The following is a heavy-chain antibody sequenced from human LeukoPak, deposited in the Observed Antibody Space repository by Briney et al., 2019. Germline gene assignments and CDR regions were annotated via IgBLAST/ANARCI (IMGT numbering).Heavy chain of an antibody. CDR2: ISYDGSNK. Sequence: PGRSLRLSCAASGFTFSSYAMHWVRQAPGKGLEWVAVISYDGSNKYYADSVKGRFTISRDNSKNTLYLQMNSLRAEDTAVYYCARSLGATRSRFDPWGQGTLVTVSS. J-gene: IGHJ5*02. CDR1: GFTFSSYA. CDR3: ARSLGATRSRFDP. V-gene: IGHV3-30*01. D-gene: IGHD1-26*01.